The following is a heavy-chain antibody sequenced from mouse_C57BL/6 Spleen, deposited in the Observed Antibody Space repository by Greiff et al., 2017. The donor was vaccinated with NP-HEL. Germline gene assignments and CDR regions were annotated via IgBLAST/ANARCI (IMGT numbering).Heavy chain of an antibody. D-gene: IGHD1-1*01. J-gene: IGHJ1*03. CDR3: ARHPYYYGSSYHWYFDV. V-gene: IGHV1-54*01. CDR2: INPGSGGT. Sequence: QVQLQQSGAELVRPGTSVKVSCKASGYAFTNYLIEWVKQRPGQGLEWIGVINPGSGGTNYNEKFKGKATLTADKSSSTAYMQLSSLTSEDSAVYFCARHPYYYGSSYHWYFDVWGTGTTVTVSS. CDR1: GYAFTNYL.